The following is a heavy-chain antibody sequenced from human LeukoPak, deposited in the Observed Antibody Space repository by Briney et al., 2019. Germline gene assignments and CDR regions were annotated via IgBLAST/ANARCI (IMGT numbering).Heavy chain of an antibody. CDR1: GGSIGGHTFY. D-gene: IGHD6-19*01. CDR2: IYYNGNT. J-gene: IGHJ3*02. V-gene: IGHV4-39*01. CDR3: ARLTALAGHRGAFDI. Sequence: SETLSLTCNVSGGSIGGHTFYWAWIRQPPGKGLEWIATIYYNGNTFYNPSLKSRVAISIDMSKSQFSLHLSSVTAADTAIYYCARLTALAGHRGAFDIWGPGTMVTVSS.